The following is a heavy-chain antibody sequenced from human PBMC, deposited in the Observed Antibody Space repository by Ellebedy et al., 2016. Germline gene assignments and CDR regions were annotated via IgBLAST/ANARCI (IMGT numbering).Heavy chain of an antibody. Sequence: LRLXXTVSGGSISSGGYYWSWIRQHPGKGLEWIGYIYYSGSTYYNPSLKSRVTISVDTSKNQFSLKLSSVTAADTAVYYCAREKRVTMVRGGNYYYYMDVWGKGTTVTVSS. CDR3: AREKRVTMVRGGNYYYYMDV. V-gene: IGHV4-31*03. J-gene: IGHJ6*03. D-gene: IGHD3-10*01. CDR2: IYYSGST. CDR1: GGSISSGGYY.